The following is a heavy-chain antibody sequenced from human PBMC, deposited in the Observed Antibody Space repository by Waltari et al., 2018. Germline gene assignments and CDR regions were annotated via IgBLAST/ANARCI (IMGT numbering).Heavy chain of an antibody. CDR2: ISSSSSTI. CDR1: GFTFSSYS. CDR3: ARGNYDFWSGYYPEKLWVYYMDV. Sequence: EVQLVESGGGLVQPGGSLRLSCAASGFTFSSYSMNWVRQAPGKGLEWVSYISSSSSTIYYADSVKGRFTISRDNAKNSLYLQMNSLRAEDTAVYYCARGNYDFWSGYYPEKLWVYYMDVWGKGTTVTVSS. V-gene: IGHV3-48*04. D-gene: IGHD3-3*01. J-gene: IGHJ6*03.